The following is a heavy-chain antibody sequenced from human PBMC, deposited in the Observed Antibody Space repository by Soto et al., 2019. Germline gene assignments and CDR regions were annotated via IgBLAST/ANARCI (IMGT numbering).Heavy chain of an antibody. CDR2: MNPNSGNT. V-gene: IGHV1-8*01. CDR3: ARVGLEGYCSSTSCYGAFDI. J-gene: IGHJ3*02. CDR1: GYTFTSYD. Sequence: ASVKVSCKASGYTFTSYDINWVRQATGQGLEWMGRMNPNSGNTGYAQKFQGRVTMTRNTSISTAYMELSSLRSEDTAVYYCARVGLEGYCSSTSCYGAFDIWGQGTMVTVSS. D-gene: IGHD2-2*01.